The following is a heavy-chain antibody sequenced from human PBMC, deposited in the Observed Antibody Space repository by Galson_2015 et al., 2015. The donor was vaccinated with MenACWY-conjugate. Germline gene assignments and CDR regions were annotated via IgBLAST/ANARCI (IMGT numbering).Heavy chain of an antibody. Sequence: SLRLSCAASGFIFSTYGMHWVRQAPGKGLEWVANIKEDGSNKYYVDSVKGRFTISRDNARNSLYLQMNSLRAEDTAVYYCARDLGWLQFDYWGQGTLVTVSS. CDR2: IKEDGSNK. CDR3: ARDLGWLQFDY. CDR1: GFIFSTYG. V-gene: IGHV3-7*03. D-gene: IGHD5-24*01. J-gene: IGHJ4*02.